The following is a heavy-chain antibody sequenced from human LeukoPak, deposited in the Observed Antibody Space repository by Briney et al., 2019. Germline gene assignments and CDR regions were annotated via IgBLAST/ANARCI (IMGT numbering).Heavy chain of an antibody. J-gene: IGHJ4*02. D-gene: IGHD6-13*01. V-gene: IGHV3-9*01. CDR1: GFTFDDYA. CDR2: ISWNSGSI. CDR3: AKVRYSSSWYGYYFDY. Sequence: GGSLRLSCAASGFTFDDYAMHWVRQAPGKGLEWVSGISWNSGSIGYADSVKGRFTISRDNAKNSLYLQMNSLRAEDTALYYCAKVRYSSSWYGYYFDYWGQGTLVTVSS.